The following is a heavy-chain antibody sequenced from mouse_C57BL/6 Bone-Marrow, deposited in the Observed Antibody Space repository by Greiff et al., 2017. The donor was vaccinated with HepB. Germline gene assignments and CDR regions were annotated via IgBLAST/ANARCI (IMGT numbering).Heavy chain of an antibody. J-gene: IGHJ4*01. CDR2: ISNGGGST. D-gene: IGHD1-1*01. CDR3: ARRLGGSSLYYAMDY. CDR1: GFTFSDYY. V-gene: IGHV5-12*01. Sequence: EVKVVESGGGLVQPGGSLKLSCAASGFTFSDYYMYWVRQTPEKRLEWVAYISNGGGSTYYPDTVKGRFTISRDNAKNTLYLQMSRLKSEDTAMYYCARRLGGSSLYYAMDYWGQGTSVTVSS.